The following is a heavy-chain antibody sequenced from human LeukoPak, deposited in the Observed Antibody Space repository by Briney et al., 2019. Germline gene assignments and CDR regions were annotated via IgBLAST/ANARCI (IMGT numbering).Heavy chain of an antibody. CDR2: ISSSRPYI. D-gene: IGHD3-3*01. V-gene: IGHV3-21*01. Sequence: GGSLRLSCAASGFNFSDSAMNWVRQAPGKGLEWISSISSSRPYIYYADAVDGRFTVSSDNAKNSLYLQMNKLRAGDTAVYFCARDVRFLEWSLGRFDPWGQGILVTVSS. J-gene: IGHJ5*02. CDR3: ARDVRFLEWSLGRFDP. CDR1: GFNFSDSA.